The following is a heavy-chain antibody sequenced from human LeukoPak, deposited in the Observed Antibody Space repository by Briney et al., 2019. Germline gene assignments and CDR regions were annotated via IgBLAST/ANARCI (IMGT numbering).Heavy chain of an antibody. J-gene: IGHJ4*02. CDR2: ITGNSYYT. V-gene: IGHV3-23*01. D-gene: IGHD6-19*01. CDR1: GFTFSSYA. Sequence: GGSLRLSCAASGFTFSSYAMSWVRQAPGKGLVWVSDITGNSYYTYYADSVKGRFTISRDNSKNTLYLQMNSLRAEDTAVYYCAKDYSSGWFLNYWGQGTLVTVSS. CDR3: AKDYSSGWFLNY.